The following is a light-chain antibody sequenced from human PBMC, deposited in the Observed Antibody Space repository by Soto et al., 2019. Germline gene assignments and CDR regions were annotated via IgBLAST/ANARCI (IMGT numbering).Light chain of an antibody. V-gene: IGLV1-44*01. CDR1: SSNIGSNT. CDR3: AAWDDSLYGREVV. CDR2: SNN. J-gene: IGLJ2*01. Sequence: QSVLTQPPSASGTPGQRVTISCSGSSSNIGSNTVNWYQQLPGTAPKLLIYSNNQRPSGVPDRFSGSKSGTSASLAISGLQSEDEADYYCAAWDDSLYGREVVFGGGTKLTVL.